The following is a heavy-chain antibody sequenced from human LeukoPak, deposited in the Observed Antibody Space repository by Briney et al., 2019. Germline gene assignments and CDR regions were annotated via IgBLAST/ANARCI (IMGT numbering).Heavy chain of an antibody. CDR3: GRDFRDSLDY. CDR2: INPDSGGT. J-gene: IGHJ4*02. Sequence: SSVKVSCKASGYTFTGYYMHWVRQAPGQGLEWMGWINPDSGGTNFAQKFQGRVTMTRDTSISTAYMELSRLRSDDTAVYYCGRDFRDSLDYWGQGTLVTVSS. CDR1: GYTFTGYY. V-gene: IGHV1-2*02.